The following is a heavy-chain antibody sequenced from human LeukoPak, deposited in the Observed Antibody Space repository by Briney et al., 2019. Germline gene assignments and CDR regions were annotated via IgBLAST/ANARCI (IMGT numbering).Heavy chain of an antibody. V-gene: IGHV1-2*02. CDR1: GYTFTGYY. J-gene: IGHJ4*02. D-gene: IGHD4-23*01. CDR2: INPNSGGT. CDR3: ARGRTYGGFADPRFDY. Sequence: ASVKVSCKASGYTFTGYYMHWVRQAPGQGLEWMGWINPNSGGTNYAQKFQGRVTMTRDTSISTAYMELSRLRSDDTAVYYCARGRTYGGFADPRFDYWGQGTLVTVSS.